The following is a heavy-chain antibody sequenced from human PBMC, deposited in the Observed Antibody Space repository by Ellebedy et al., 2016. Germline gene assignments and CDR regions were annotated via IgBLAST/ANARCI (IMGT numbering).Heavy chain of an antibody. CDR2: IYSGGST. J-gene: IGHJ6*03. CDR1: GFTVSSNY. CDR3: ARVSNYYYYYMDV. V-gene: IGHV3-53*04. Sequence: GGSLRLXXAASGFTVSSNYMSWVRQAPGKGLEWVSVIYSGGSTYYADSVKGRFTISRHNSKNTLYLQMNSLRSDDTAVYYCARVSNYYYYYMDVWGKGTTVTVSS.